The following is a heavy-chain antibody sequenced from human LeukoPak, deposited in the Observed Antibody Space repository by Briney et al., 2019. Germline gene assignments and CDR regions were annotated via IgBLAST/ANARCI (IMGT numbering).Heavy chain of an antibody. CDR2: IDPTSGDT. CDR1: GYAFSDYY. Sequence: VKVSCKASGYAFSDYYMHWVRQAPGQGLEWMGWIDPTSGDTKYAHKFQGRVSMTRDTSISTADMEVNSLRSDDTAVYYCARGIPRSYCTPIDCNPNWFDPWGQGTLVIVSS. J-gene: IGHJ5*02. V-gene: IGHV1-2*02. D-gene: IGHD2-8*01. CDR3: ARGIPRSYCTPIDCNPNWFDP.